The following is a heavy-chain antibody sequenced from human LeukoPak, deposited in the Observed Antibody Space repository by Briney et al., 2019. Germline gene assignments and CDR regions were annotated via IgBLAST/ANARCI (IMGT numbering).Heavy chain of an antibody. CDR1: GDSISSTTFY. Sequence: SETLSLTCTVSGDSISSTTFYWGWIRQPPGKGLEWIGSIYYTGNTYYNPSLKSRVTISVDTSKNQFSLKLSSVTAADTAVYYCARLVGSSWYHEVLLGRDYWGQGTLVTVSS. CDR3: ARLVGSSWYHEVLLGRDY. V-gene: IGHV4-39*07. D-gene: IGHD6-13*01. J-gene: IGHJ4*02. CDR2: IYYTGNT.